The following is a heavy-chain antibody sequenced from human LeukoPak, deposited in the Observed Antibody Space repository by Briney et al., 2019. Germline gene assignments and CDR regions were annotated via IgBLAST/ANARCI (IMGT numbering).Heavy chain of an antibody. CDR1: GFTSSSYS. CDR2: ISSSSSTI. V-gene: IGHV3-48*02. Sequence: GGSLRLSCAASGFTSSSYSMNWVRQAPGKGLEWVSYISSSSSTIYYADSVKGRFTISRDNAKNSLYLQMNSLRDEDTAVYYCARDRDYGDYVPFDYWGQGTLVTVSS. CDR3: ARDRDYGDYVPFDY. D-gene: IGHD4-17*01. J-gene: IGHJ4*02.